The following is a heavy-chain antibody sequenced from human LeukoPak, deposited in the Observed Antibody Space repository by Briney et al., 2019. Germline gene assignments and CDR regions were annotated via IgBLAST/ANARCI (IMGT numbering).Heavy chain of an antibody. CDR1: GFTFSDYY. CDR2: ISSSSSYI. Sequence: PGGSLRLSCAASGFTFSDYYMSWIRQAPGKGLEWVSYISSSSSYIYYADSVKGRFTISRDNAKNSLYLQMNSLRAEDTAVYYCARSRGYSRNWFDPWGQGTLVTVSS. J-gene: IGHJ5*02. D-gene: IGHD6-13*01. CDR3: ARSRGYSRNWFDP. V-gene: IGHV3-11*06.